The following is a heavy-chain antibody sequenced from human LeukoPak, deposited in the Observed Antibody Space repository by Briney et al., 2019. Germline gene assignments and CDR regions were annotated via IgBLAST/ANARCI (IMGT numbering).Heavy chain of an antibody. CDR2: INSGNGNT. D-gene: IGHD5-18*01. CDR3: ARGYSYGPPRYDAFDI. J-gene: IGHJ3*02. V-gene: IGHV1-3*03. Sequence: ASVKVSCKASGYTFTNYAIHWVRQAPGQRLEWMGWINSGNGNTKYSLDFQGRVAITRDTSASTAYMDLSSLRSEDTAVYYCARGYSYGPPRYDAFDIWGQGTMVTVSS. CDR1: GYTFTNYA.